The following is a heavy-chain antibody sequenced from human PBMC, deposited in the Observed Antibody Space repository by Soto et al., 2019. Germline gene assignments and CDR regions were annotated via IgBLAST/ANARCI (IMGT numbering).Heavy chain of an antibody. D-gene: IGHD3-22*01. CDR3: ARDSLTYYYDSSGLKHNWFDP. CDR2: ISGNGEII. Sequence: PGGSLRLSCAASGFTFSDYYIHWIRRAPGKGLEWISYISGNGEIIQYAASARGRFTISRDNAENSVYLEMDSLRAEDTAVYYCARDSLTYYYDSSGLKHNWFDPWGQGT. J-gene: IGHJ5*02. CDR1: GFTFSDYY. V-gene: IGHV3-11*01.